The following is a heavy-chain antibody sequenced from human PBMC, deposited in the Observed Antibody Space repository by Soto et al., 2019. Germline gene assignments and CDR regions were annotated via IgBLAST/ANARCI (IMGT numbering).Heavy chain of an antibody. CDR3: AKDQGSSWYEIDY. V-gene: IGHV3-23*01. Sequence: EVQLLESGGGLVQPGGSLRLSCAASGFTFSNYAVTWVGKAPGKGLEWVSTISGSGGSTYYADSAKGRFTISRDNSKNTLYLQMNSLRAEDTAVYYCAKDQGSSWYEIDYWGQGTLVTVSS. D-gene: IGHD6-13*01. J-gene: IGHJ4*02. CDR1: GFTFSNYA. CDR2: ISGSGGST.